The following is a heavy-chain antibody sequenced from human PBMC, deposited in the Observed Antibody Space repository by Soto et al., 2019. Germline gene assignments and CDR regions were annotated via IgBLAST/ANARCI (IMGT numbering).Heavy chain of an antibody. CDR2: INHSGST. J-gene: IGHJ4*02. D-gene: IGHD6-6*01. Sequence: PSETLSLTCAVYGGSFSGYYWSWIRQPPGKGLEWIGEINHSGSTNYNPSLKSRVTISVDTSKNQFSLKLSSVTAADTAVYYCARGPPSISSSPDFDYWGQGTLVTVS. CDR3: ARGPPSISSSPDFDY. CDR1: GGSFSGYY. V-gene: IGHV4-34*01.